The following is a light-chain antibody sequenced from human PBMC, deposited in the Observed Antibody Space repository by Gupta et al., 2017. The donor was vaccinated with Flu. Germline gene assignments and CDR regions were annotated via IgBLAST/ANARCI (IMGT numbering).Light chain of an antibody. CDR1: SSDVGRYNY. CDR2: EVS. J-gene: IGLJ2*01. CDR3: TSYTASSTLV. V-gene: IGLV2-14*01. Sequence: SITISCTGTSSDVGRYNYVSWYQQHTGQAHKLMIYEVSNRPSGVSNRFSGSKSGNTASLTISGLQAEDEADYYCTSYTASSTLVFGGGTRLTVL.